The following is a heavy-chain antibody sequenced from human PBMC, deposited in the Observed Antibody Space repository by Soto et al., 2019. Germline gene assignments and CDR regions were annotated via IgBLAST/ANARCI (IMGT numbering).Heavy chain of an antibody. CDR1: GGSISSGGYY. Sequence: QVQLQESGPGLVKPSQTLSLTCTVSGGSISSGGYYWSWIRQHPGKGLEWIGYISYSGSTYYNPSHQSRFTLSLDTCKNHFSLKLRSVTAADTAVYCCARGGQGEGSGVYCSGSICQYYCDGMDVWGQGPTVTVSS. V-gene: IGHV4-31*03. J-gene: IGHJ6*02. D-gene: IGHD2-2*01. CDR2: ISYSGST. CDR3: ARGGQGEGSGVYCSGSICQYYCDGMDV.